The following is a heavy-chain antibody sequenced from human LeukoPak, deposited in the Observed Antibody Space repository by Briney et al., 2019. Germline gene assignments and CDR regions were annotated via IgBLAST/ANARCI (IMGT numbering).Heavy chain of an antibody. J-gene: IGHJ5*02. D-gene: IGHD2-15*01. CDR1: GGSISSGGYS. Sequence: SQTLSLTCAVSGGSISSGGYSWSWIRQPPGKGLEWIGYIYNSGSTYYNPSLKSRVTISVDRSKNQFSLKLSSVTAADTAVYYCARDVGNRYCSGGSCYGWFDPWGQGTLVTVSS. V-gene: IGHV4-30-2*01. CDR2: IYNSGST. CDR3: ARDVGNRYCSGGSCYGWFDP.